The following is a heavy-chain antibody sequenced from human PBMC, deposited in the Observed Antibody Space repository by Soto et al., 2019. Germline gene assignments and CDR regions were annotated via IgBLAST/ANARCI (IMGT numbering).Heavy chain of an antibody. D-gene: IGHD3-9*01. CDR2: IYYSGST. CDR1: CGSIINYV. V-gene: IGHV4-59*08. Sequence: SEILRLSYSVSCGSIINYVWSWILQPPGKGLEYIRYIYYSGSTNYTPSLKSRVTISVDTSKNQFSLKLSSVTAADTAVYYCARHTYFDILTGYLGDYYYGMEVWGQGTTVTVSS. CDR3: ARHTYFDILTGYLGDYYYGMEV. J-gene: IGHJ6*02.